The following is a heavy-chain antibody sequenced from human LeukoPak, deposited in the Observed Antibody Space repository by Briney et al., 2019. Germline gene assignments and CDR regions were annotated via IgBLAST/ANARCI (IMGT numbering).Heavy chain of an antibody. CDR1: GFTFSSYG. CDR3: AKDHEVALRYDILTGYYNYFDY. Sequence: GRSLRLSCAASGFTFSSYGMHWVRQAPGKGLEWVAVISYDGSNKYYADSVKGRFTISRDNSKNTLYLQMNSLRAEDTAVYYCAKDHEVALRYDILTGYYNYFDYWGQGTLVTVSS. CDR2: ISYDGSNK. V-gene: IGHV3-30*18. D-gene: IGHD3-9*01. J-gene: IGHJ4*02.